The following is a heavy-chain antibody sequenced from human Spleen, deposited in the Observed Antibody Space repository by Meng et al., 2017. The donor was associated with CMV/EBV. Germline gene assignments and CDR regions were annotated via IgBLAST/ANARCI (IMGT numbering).Heavy chain of an antibody. CDR1: GGTFNTYT. J-gene: IGHJ6*02. CDR3: ARDLGYSGSYGGMDV. Sequence: SVKVSCKASGGTFNTYTINWVRQAPGQGLEWMGRIIPIFGATNHAPKFQGRATLSTDESTNTLYMELSSLRSQDTAVYYCARDLGYSGSYGGMDVWGQGTTVTVSS. CDR2: IIPIFGAT. V-gene: IGHV1-69*05. D-gene: IGHD1-26*01.